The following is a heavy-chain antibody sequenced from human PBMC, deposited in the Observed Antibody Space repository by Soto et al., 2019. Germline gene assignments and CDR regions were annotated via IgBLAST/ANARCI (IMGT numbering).Heavy chain of an antibody. CDR2: ISSSSSTI. V-gene: IGHV3-48*01. D-gene: IGHD2-21*02. CDR3: ALVPGRDNNWIDL. Sequence: PGGSLRLSCAASGFTFSSYSMNWVRQAPGKGLEWVSYISSSSSTIYYADSVKGRFTISRDNAKNSLYLQMNSLRAEDTAVYYCALVPGRDNNWIDLWGQGTLVTGSS. J-gene: IGHJ5*02. CDR1: GFTFSSYS.